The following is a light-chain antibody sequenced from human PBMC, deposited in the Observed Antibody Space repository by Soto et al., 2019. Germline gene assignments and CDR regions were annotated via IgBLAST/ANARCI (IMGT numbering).Light chain of an antibody. CDR1: QTISGW. CDR2: DAS. CDR3: LQYNGYYRT. V-gene: IGKV1-5*01. Sequence: DIQMTQSPSTLSASVGDTVTITCRASQTISGWLAWYQQRPGKAPNLLIFDASTLESGVPSRFSGSGSGTTSTLTISSLQSDDFATYYCLQYNGYYRTFGQGTNVEI. J-gene: IGKJ1*01.